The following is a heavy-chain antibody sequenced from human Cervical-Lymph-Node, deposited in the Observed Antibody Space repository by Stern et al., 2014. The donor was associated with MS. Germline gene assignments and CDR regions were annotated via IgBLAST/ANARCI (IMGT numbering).Heavy chain of an antibody. CDR3: ASTHCGGDCWANDQYTMDV. D-gene: IGHD2-21*02. CDR1: GFDFDSYS. CDR2: SSSSGTKI. J-gene: IGHJ6*02. Sequence: MQLVQSGGGLVKPGGTLRLSCIASGFDFDSYSMSWVRQVPGKGLEWVASSSSSGTKIFYADSVKGRFTISRDNSMKSLYLQMKSLRLEDTATYYCASTHCGGDCWANDQYTMDVWGQGTTVTVSS. V-gene: IGHV3-21*01.